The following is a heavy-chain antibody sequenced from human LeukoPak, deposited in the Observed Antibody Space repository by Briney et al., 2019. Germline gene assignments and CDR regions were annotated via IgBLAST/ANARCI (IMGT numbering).Heavy chain of an antibody. Sequence: ASVKVSCKVSGYTLTELSMHWVRQTPEKGLDWMGGSDPEDGEAIYAEKFQDRVIMTEDTSTDTAYMELSSLKSADTAVYYWAAGRLYSLFDFWGQGTLVAVSS. CDR1: GYTLTELS. V-gene: IGHV1-24*01. J-gene: IGHJ4*02. CDR2: SDPEDGEA. D-gene: IGHD5-18*01. CDR3: AAGRLYSLFDF.